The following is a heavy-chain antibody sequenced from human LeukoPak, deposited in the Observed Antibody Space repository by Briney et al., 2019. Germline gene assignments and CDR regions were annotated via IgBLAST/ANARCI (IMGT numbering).Heavy chain of an antibody. J-gene: IGHJ4*02. V-gene: IGHV3-23*01. CDR3: AKGQLVRGEFDY. Sequence: GGSLRLSCAASGFTFSSYAMSWVRQAPGKGLEWVSAISGSGGGTYYADSVKGRFIISRDNSKNTLYLQMNSLRAEDTAVYYCAKGQLVRGEFDYWGQGTLVTVSS. D-gene: IGHD6-6*01. CDR2: ISGSGGGT. CDR1: GFTFSSYA.